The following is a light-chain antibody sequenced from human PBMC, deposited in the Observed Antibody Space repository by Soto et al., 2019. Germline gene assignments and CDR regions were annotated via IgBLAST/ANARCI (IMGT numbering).Light chain of an antibody. CDR3: QQDGTSPLT. J-gene: IGKJ4*01. V-gene: IGKV3-20*01. CDR2: GAS. Sequence: ETVLTQSPGTLSLSPGERATLSCRASQTVNHDYLAWYQQRRGLAPRLLIYGASCSATGIPDRCSGSGSGTDFTLTITSLEPEDFAVYYCQQDGTSPLTFGGGTKGEIK. CDR1: QTVNHDY.